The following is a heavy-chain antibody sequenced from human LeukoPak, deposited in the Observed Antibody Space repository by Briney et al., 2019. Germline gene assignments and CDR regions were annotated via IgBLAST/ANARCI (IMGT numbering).Heavy chain of an antibody. V-gene: IGHV1-69*05. J-gene: IGHJ3*01. CDR3: ARENSNLHSSSFS. CDR1: GGTFSSYA. CDR2: ITPIFGTA. Sequence: SLKVSPKASGGTFSSYAISWVRQAPGQRLEWMGRITPIFGTANYAQKFQGRVTITTDESTSTAYMELSSLRSEDTAVYYCARENSNLHSSSFSWGQGTMVTVSS. D-gene: IGHD6-6*01.